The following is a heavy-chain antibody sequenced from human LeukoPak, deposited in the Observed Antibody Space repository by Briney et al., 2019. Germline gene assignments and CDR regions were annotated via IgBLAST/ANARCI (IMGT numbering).Heavy chain of an antibody. Sequence: PSETLSLTCSVSGASISSSSYSWAWIRQRPGRGLEWIGSVFYAGSTYHNPSLRSRVTLSVDMSKNQFSLRMTSVTAADTAVYHCSRHSSSWSIPFDSWGQGTLVTVSS. CDR2: VFYAGST. CDR3: SRHSSSWSIPFDS. D-gene: IGHD6-13*01. J-gene: IGHJ4*02. V-gene: IGHV4-39*01. CDR1: GASISSSSYS.